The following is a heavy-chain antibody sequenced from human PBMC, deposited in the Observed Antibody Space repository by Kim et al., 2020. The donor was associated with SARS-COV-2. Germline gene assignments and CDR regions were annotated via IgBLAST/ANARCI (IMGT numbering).Heavy chain of an antibody. V-gene: IGHV1-46*01. J-gene: IGHJ6*02. CDR3: AGGPAAPGYYGMDV. Sequence: AQKFQGRVTMTRDTSTSTGYMELSSLRSEDTAVYYCAGGPAAPGYYGMDVWGQGTTVTVSS. D-gene: IGHD2-2*01.